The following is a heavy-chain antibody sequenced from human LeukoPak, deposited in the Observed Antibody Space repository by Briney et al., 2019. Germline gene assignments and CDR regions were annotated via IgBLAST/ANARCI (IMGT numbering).Heavy chain of an antibody. CDR2: IYTSGST. Sequence: SETLSLTCTVSGGSISSGSYYWSWIRQPAGKGLEWIGRIYTSGSTNYNPSLKSRVTISVDTSKNQFSLKLSSVTAADTAVYYCAREAIRPYFDYWGQGTLVTVSS. V-gene: IGHV4-61*02. CDR1: GGSISSGSYY. J-gene: IGHJ4*02. CDR3: AREAIRPYFDY. D-gene: IGHD3-10*01.